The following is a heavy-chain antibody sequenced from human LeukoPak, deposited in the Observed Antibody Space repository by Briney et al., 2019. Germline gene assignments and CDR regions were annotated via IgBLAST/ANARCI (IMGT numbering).Heavy chain of an antibody. CDR3: AALGGHGSGYYYYYYMDV. J-gene: IGHJ6*03. V-gene: IGHV3-20*04. Sequence: GGSLRLSCAGSGFTFDDHGMSWVRPAPGKGLEWVSGINWNGGSTGYADSVKGRFTISRDNAKNSLYLQMNSLRAEDTALYYCAALGGHGSGYYYYYYMDVWGKGTTVTVSS. D-gene: IGHD3-10*01. CDR1: GFTFDDHG. CDR2: INWNGGST.